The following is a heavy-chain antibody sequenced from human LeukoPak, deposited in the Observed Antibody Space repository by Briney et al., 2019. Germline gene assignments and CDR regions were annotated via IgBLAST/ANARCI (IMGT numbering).Heavy chain of an antibody. Sequence: SETLPLTCTVSGGSISSSSYYWGWIRQPPGKGLEWIGSNHYSGSTYYNPSLKSRVTISVDKSKNQFSLKLSSVTAADTAVYYCARGSRAYYGSGSLSNYYYYYMDVWGKGTTVTVSS. CDR1: GGSISSSSYY. CDR3: ARGSRAYYGSGSLSNYYYYYMDV. J-gene: IGHJ6*03. V-gene: IGHV4-39*07. D-gene: IGHD3-10*01. CDR2: NHYSGST.